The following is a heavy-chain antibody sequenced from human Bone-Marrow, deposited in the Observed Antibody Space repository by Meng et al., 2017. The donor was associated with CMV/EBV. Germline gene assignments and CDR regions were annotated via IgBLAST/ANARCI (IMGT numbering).Heavy chain of an antibody. V-gene: IGHV2-70D*14. CDR3: ARTSMVRGVTHYYFDY. J-gene: IGHJ4*02. CDR1: GFSLNTSGMR. Sequence: SGPTLVKPTQTLTLTCTFSGFSLNTSGMRVSWIRQPPGKALEWLARIDWDDYKFYSTPLKTRLTISKDTSKNQVVLTMTNMDPVDSATYYCARTSMVRGVTHYYFDYWGQGTRVTVYS. D-gene: IGHD3-10*01. CDR2: IDWDDYK.